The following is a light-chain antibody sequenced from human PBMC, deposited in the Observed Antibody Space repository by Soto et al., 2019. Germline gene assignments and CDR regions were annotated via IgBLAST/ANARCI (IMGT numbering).Light chain of an antibody. Sequence: QSALTQPASVSGSPGQSITISCTGTSSDVGGYNYVSWYQQHPGKAPKLMIYDVSNRPSGVSNRLSGSKSGNTASLTISGLKAEEEADYYCSSYTSSSTLVVFGGGTKLTVL. V-gene: IGLV2-14*01. J-gene: IGLJ2*01. CDR2: DVS. CDR3: SSYTSSSTLVV. CDR1: SSDVGGYNY.